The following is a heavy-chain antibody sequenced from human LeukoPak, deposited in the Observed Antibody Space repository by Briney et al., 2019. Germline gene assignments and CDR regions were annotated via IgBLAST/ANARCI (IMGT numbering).Heavy chain of an antibody. CDR3: AKLAKYFYGAETFYFFEH. CDR1: GFSFTTYW. Sequence: GESLRLSCAASGFSFTTYWMSWVRQAQGKGLEWVANINQDGTEKYYVDSVKGRFTISRDNGKNSLYLQMNSLRVEDTAVYYCAKLAKYFYGAETFYFFEHWGQGTPVTASS. V-gene: IGHV3-7*01. D-gene: IGHD3-10*01. CDR2: INQDGTEK. J-gene: IGHJ4*02.